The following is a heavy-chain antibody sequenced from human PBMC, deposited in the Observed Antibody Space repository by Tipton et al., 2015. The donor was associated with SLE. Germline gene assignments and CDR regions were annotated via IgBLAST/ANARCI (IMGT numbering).Heavy chain of an antibody. CDR1: GGSISSSSYY. V-gene: IGHV4-39*01. J-gene: IGHJ6*03. CDR3: ARMMIHDYYYMDV. D-gene: IGHD3-16*01. CDR2: IYYSGST. Sequence: TLSLTCTVSGGSISSSSYYWGWIRQPPGKGLEWIGSIYYSGSTYYNPSLKSRVTISVDTSKNQFSLKLSSVTAADTAVYYCARMMIHDYYYMDVRGKGTTVTVSS.